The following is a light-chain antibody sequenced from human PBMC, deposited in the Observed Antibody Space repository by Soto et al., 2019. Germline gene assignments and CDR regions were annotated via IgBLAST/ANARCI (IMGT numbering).Light chain of an antibody. CDR2: GTS. Sequence: DIVLTQSPGTLSLSQGERATLSCRASQTISSAYFDWYNQKPGQPPRILIYGTSSRATGIPDRFSGSGCWRVFTLTISRVEPEDVAVYYCQQYGSSPLYSFGQGTKLEIK. J-gene: IGKJ2*01. CDR3: QQYGSSPLYS. CDR1: QTISSAY. V-gene: IGKV3-20*01.